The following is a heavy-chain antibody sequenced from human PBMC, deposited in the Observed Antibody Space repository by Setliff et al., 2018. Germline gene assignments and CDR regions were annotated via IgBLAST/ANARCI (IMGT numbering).Heavy chain of an antibody. J-gene: IGHJ4*02. D-gene: IGHD6-13*01. Sequence: GESLKISCKGSGYNFINYWIGWVRQMPGKGLEWMGIIYPNDSDIRYSPSFQGQVTVSADKSISTAYLQWSSLKASDTAIYYRSRPAYSSRWYEIKGFDYWGQGTLVTVSS. V-gene: IGHV5-51*01. CDR1: GYNFINYW. CDR3: SRPAYSSRWYEIKGFDY. CDR2: IYPNDSDI.